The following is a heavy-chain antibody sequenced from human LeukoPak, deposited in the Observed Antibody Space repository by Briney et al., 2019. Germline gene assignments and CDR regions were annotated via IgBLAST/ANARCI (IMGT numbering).Heavy chain of an antibody. CDR1: GYTFTSYD. V-gene: IGHV1-8*01. CDR2: MNPNSGNT. CDR3: ARDTTADYYYGMDV. J-gene: IGHJ6*02. D-gene: IGHD1-26*01. Sequence: GASVKVSCTASGYTFTSYDINWLRQAPGQGLERMGWMNPNSGNTGYAQKFQGRVTMTRNTSISTAYVELSSLRSEDTAVYYCARDTTADYYYGMDVWGQGTTVTVSS.